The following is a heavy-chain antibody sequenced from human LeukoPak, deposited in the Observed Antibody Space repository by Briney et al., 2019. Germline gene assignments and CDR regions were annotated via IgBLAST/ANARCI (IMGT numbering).Heavy chain of an antibody. CDR1: GGSFSGYY. Sequence: SETLSLTCAVYGGSFSGYYWSWIRQPPGKGLEWIGEINHSGSTNYNPSLKSRVTISVDTSKNQFSPKLSSVTAADTAVYYCARGPIGYCSGGSCYQHYFDYWGQGTLVTVSS. CDR2: INHSGST. CDR3: ARGPIGYCSGGSCYQHYFDY. V-gene: IGHV4-34*01. D-gene: IGHD2-15*01. J-gene: IGHJ4*02.